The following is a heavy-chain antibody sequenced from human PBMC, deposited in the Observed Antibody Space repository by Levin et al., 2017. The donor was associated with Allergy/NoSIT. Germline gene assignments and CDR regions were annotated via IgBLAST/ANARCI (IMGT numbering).Heavy chain of an antibody. D-gene: IGHD6-6*01. Sequence: PGGSLRLSCAASGFTFSSYAMSWVRQAPGKGLEWVSAISGSGGSTYYADSVKGRFTISRDNSKNTLYLQMNSLRAEDTAVYYCAKGIAARPYNNWFDPWGQGTLVTVSS. V-gene: IGHV3-23*01. CDR3: AKGIAARPYNNWFDP. CDR2: ISGSGGST. J-gene: IGHJ5*02. CDR1: GFTFSSYA.